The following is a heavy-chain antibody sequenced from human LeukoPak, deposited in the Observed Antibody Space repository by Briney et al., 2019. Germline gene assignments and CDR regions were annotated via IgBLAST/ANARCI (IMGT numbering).Heavy chain of an antibody. CDR1: GITLSNYG. CDR3: AKRGVVIRVILVGFHKEAYYFDS. J-gene: IGHJ4*02. D-gene: IGHD3-22*01. CDR2: ISGSGGGK. V-gene: IGHV3-23*01. Sequence: GGSLRLSCAASGITLSNYGMSWVRQAPGKGLEWVAGISGSGGGKNYADSVKGRFTISRDNPKNTLYLQMNSLGAEDTAVYFCAKRGVVIRVILVGFHKEAYYFDSCGQGALVTVSS.